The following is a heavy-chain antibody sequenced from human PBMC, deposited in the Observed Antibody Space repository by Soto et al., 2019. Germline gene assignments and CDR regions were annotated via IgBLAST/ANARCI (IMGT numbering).Heavy chain of an antibody. Sequence: SATLSLTCAVYGGSFSGYYWSWIRQPPGKGLEWIGEINHSGSTNYNPSLKSRVTISVDTSKNQFSLKLSSVTAADTAVYYCARGGDLIVALDYWGQGTLVTVSS. J-gene: IGHJ4*02. D-gene: IGHD2-21*01. CDR2: INHSGST. CDR1: GGSFSGYY. V-gene: IGHV4-34*01. CDR3: ARGGDLIVALDY.